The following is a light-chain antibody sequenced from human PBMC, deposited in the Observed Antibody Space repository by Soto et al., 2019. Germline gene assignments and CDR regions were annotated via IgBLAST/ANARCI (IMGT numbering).Light chain of an antibody. CDR1: QSISSSF. V-gene: IGKV3-20*01. Sequence: EIVLTQSPGILSLSQGERASLSCGASQSISSSFLAWYQQKPGQAPRLLIYGASSRATGIPDRFSGTGSETDFTLTISSLQSEDFAVYYCQQYNNWLTFGGRTKVDI. CDR2: GAS. CDR3: QQYNNWLT. J-gene: IGKJ4*01.